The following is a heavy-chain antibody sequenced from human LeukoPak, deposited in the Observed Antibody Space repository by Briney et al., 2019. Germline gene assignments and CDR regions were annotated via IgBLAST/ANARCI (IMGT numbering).Heavy chain of an antibody. V-gene: IGHV4-39*07. CDR1: GGSISSGRHY. CDR3: ATLESAAAGNRWFDP. J-gene: IGHJ5*02. D-gene: IGHD6-13*01. Sequence: SETLSLTCTVSGGSISSGRHYWGWIRQPPGKGLEWIGSIHYSGSTHYSPSLKSRVTISVDTSKNQFSLTLSSMTAADTAVFYCATLESAAAGNRWFDPWGQGILVTVSS. CDR2: IHYSGST.